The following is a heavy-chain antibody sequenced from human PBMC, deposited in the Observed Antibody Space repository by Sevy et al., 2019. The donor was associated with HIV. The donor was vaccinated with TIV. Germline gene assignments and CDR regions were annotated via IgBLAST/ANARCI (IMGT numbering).Heavy chain of an antibody. V-gene: IGHV4-31*03. Sequence: LRLSCTVSGGSISSGGYYWSWIRQHPGKGLEWIGYIYYSGSTYYNPSLKSRVTISVDTSKNQFSLKLSSVTAADTAVYYCARVGVVVTSYYFDYWGQGTLVTVSS. CDR2: IYYSGST. D-gene: IGHD3-22*01. CDR3: ARVGVVVTSYYFDY. J-gene: IGHJ4*02. CDR1: GGSISSGGYY.